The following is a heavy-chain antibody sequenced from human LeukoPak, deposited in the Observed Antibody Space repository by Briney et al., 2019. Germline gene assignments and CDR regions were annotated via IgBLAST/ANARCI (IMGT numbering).Heavy chain of an antibody. Sequence: SETLPLTCTVSGGSISSSSYYWGWIRQPPGKGLEWIGSIYYSGSTYYNPSLKSRVTISVDTSKNQFSLKLSSVTAADTAVYYCARDRGGIVGATFFDYWGQGTLVTVSS. D-gene: IGHD1-26*01. CDR1: GGSISSSSYY. CDR3: ARDRGGIVGATFFDY. CDR2: IYYSGST. V-gene: IGHV4-39*07. J-gene: IGHJ4*02.